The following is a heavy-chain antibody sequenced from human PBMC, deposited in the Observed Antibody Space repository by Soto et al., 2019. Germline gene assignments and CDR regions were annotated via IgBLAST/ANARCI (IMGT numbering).Heavy chain of an antibody. J-gene: IGHJ4*02. V-gene: IGHV1-69*02. D-gene: IGHD3-10*01. CDR2: TIPMLGMA. CDR1: GDTFSFYT. Sequence: QVQLVQSGAEVKKPGSSVKVSCTASGDTFSFYTISWVRQAPGQGLEWMGRTIPMLGMADYPQKFQGRVTITVDKSTSTFYRVLPSLRSEDTAVYYCASNYGSGGTAFDYWGQGTLVTVSS. CDR3: ASNYGSGGTAFDY.